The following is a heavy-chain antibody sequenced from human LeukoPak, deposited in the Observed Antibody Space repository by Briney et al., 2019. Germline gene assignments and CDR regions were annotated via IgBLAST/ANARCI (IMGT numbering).Heavy chain of an antibody. CDR1: GGSFSGYY. CDR2: INHSGST. J-gene: IGHJ6*02. D-gene: IGHD3-16*01. CDR3: ARGGGMGISRNYYYYGMDV. Sequence: NPSETLSLTCAVYGGSFSGYYWSWIRQPPGKGLEWIGEINHSGSTNYNPSPKSRVTISVDTSKNQFSLKLSSVTAADTAVYYCARGGGMGISRNYYYYGMDVWGQGTTVTVSS. V-gene: IGHV4-34*01.